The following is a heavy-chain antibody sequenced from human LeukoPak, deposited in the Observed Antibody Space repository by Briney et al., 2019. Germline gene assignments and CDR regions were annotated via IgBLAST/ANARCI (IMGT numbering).Heavy chain of an antibody. Sequence: TGGSLRLSCAASGFTFSSYAMTWVRQAPGKGLEWVSGISGSGGSTYYADSVKGRFTISRDNSKNTVYLQMNSLRAEDTAVYYCARAMMVVANLWGVFDYWGQGTLVTVSS. J-gene: IGHJ4*02. CDR1: GFTFSSYA. CDR2: ISGSGGST. CDR3: ARAMMVVANLWGVFDY. D-gene: IGHD3-22*01. V-gene: IGHV3-23*01.